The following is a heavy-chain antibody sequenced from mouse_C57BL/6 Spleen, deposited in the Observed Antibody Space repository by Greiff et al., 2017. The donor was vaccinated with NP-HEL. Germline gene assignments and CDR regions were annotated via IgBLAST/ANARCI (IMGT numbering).Heavy chain of an antibody. CDR3: ARWIGYWYFDV. Sequence: QVQLQQSGAELVRPGSSVKLSCKASGYTFTSYWMHWVKQRPIQGLEWIGNIDPSDSETHYNQKFKDKATLTVDKSSSTAYMQLSILTSEDSAVYYCARWIGYWYFDVWGTGTTVTVSS. CDR2: IDPSDSET. D-gene: IGHD2-14*01. CDR1: GYTFTSYW. J-gene: IGHJ1*03. V-gene: IGHV1-52*01.